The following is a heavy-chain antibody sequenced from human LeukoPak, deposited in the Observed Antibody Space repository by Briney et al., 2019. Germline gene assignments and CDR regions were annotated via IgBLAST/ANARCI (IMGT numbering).Heavy chain of an antibody. V-gene: IGHV3-49*04. CDR3: TRVSSVAASVFFDY. CDR1: GFTFGDYA. D-gene: IGHD2-15*01. CDR2: IRSKAYGGTR. J-gene: IGHJ4*02. Sequence: GGSLRLSCTASGFTFGDYAMSWVRQAPGKGLEWVSFIRSKAYGGTREYAAPVKGRFTISRDDSKSIAYLQMNSLKTEDTAVYYCTRVSSVAASVFFDYWGPGTLVTVPS.